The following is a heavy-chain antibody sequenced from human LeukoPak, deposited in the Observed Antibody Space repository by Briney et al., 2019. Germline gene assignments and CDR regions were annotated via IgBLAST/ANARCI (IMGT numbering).Heavy chain of an antibody. CDR3: ARRGDLYESLYYFDY. CDR2: INPSGGST. J-gene: IGHJ4*02. V-gene: IGHV1-69*04. D-gene: IGHD2-21*01. Sequence: SVKVSCKASGGTFSSYAISWVRQAPGQGLEWMGIINPSGGSTSYAQKFQGRVTITADKSTSTAYMELSSLRSEDTAVYYCARRGDLYESLYYFDYWGQGTLVTVSS. CDR1: GGTFSSYA.